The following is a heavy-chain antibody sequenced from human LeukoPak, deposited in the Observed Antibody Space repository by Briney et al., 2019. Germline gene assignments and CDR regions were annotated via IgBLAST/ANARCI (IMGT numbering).Heavy chain of an antibody. J-gene: IGHJ5*02. V-gene: IGHV4-34*01. D-gene: IGHD2-15*01. CDR2: INHSGST. CDR1: GGSFSGYY. Sequence: PSETLSLTCAVYGGSFSGYYWSWIRQPPGKGPEWIGEINHSGSTNYNPSLKSRVTILVDTSMNEFSLKLNSVTAADTAVYYCARGYIVVVVAATDSNWFDPWGQGTLVTVSS. CDR3: ARGYIVVVVAATDSNWFDP.